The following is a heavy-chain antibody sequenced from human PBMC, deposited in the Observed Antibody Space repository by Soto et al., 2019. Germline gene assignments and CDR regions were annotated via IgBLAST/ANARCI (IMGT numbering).Heavy chain of an antibody. V-gene: IGHV4-59*01. J-gene: IGHJ4*02. CDR2: IYYSGST. CDR1: GGSISSYY. D-gene: IGHD3-22*01. Sequence: SEPLSLTCTVSGGSISSYYWSWIRQPPGKGLEWIGYIYYSGSTNYNPSLKSRVTISVDTSKNQFSLKLSSVTAADTAVYYCAREDYYDSSGHYEGTFDYWGQGTLVTVSS. CDR3: AREDYYDSSGHYEGTFDY.